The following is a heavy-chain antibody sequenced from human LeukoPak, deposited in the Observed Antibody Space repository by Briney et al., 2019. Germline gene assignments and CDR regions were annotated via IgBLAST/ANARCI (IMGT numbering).Heavy chain of an antibody. CDR3: TRGADGVSSNSRGWFDP. J-gene: IGHJ5*02. CDR2: ISTSSSYI. V-gene: IGHV3-21*01. Sequence: SGGSLRLSCAASGFTFSSYSMNWVRQAPGKGLEWVSSISTSSSYIYYADSVKGRFTISRDNARNSLYLQMNTLRAEDTAVYSCTRGADGVSSNSRGWFDPWGQGTLVTVSS. CDR1: GFTFSSYS. D-gene: IGHD2-15*01.